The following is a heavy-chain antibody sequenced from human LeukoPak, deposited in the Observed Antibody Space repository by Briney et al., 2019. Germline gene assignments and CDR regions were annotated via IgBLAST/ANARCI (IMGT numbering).Heavy chain of an antibody. V-gene: IGHV4-4*07. J-gene: IGHJ3*02. Sequence: SETLSLTCTVSGGSISSYYWSWIRQPAGKGLEWIGRIYTSGSTNYNPSLKSRVTMSVDRSKNQFSLKLSSVTAADTAVYYCARVWCSGGSCYPDAFDIWGQGTMVTVSS. D-gene: IGHD2-15*01. CDR1: GGSISSYY. CDR3: ARVWCSGGSCYPDAFDI. CDR2: IYTSGST.